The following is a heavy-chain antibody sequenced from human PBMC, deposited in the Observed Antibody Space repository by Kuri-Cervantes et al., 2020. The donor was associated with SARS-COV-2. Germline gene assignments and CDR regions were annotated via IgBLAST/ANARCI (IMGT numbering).Heavy chain of an antibody. V-gene: IGHV4-34*01. J-gene: IGHJ4*02. CDR2: INHSGST. CDR1: GGSFSGYY. Sequence: ESLRLSCAVYGGSFSGYYWSWIRQPPGKGLEWIGEINHSGSTNYNPSLKSQVTISVDTSKNQFSLKLSSVTAADTAVYYCARATYYYDSSGYYSDYWGQGTLVTVSS. CDR3: ARATYYYDSSGYYSDY. D-gene: IGHD3-22*01.